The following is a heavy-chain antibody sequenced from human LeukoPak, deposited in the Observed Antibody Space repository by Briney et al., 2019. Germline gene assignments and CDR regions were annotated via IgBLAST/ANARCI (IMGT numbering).Heavy chain of an antibody. CDR2: ISYDGSNK. CDR1: GFTFSSYA. CDR3: ARDLRRYCSSTSCHMGDY. Sequence: SGGSLRLSCAASGFTFSSYAMHWVRQAPGKGLEWVAVISYDGSNKYYADAVKGRFTISRDNSKNTLYLQMNSLRAEDTAVYYCARDLRRYCSSTSCHMGDYWGQGTLVTVSS. V-gene: IGHV3-30*01. J-gene: IGHJ4*02. D-gene: IGHD2-2*02.